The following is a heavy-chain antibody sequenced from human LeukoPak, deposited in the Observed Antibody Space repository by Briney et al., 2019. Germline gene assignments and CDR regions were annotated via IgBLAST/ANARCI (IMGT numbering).Heavy chain of an antibody. CDR3: ARDYSYDESGQPVRHDY. V-gene: IGHV3-66*01. CDR2: LYRGGTT. J-gene: IGHJ4*02. Sequence: GGSLRLSCVASGFALSANYMSWVRQAPGKGPEWLSVLYRGGTTYYAGSVRGRFTISRDDSKNTLYLQMDSLRAEDTAVYYCARDYSYDESGQPVRHDYWGQGTLVTVSS. D-gene: IGHD3-16*01. CDR1: GFALSANY.